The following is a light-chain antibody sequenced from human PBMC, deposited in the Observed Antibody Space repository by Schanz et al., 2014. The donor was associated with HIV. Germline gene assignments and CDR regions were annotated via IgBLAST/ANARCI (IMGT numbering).Light chain of an antibody. V-gene: IGLV2-14*03. Sequence: QSALTQPASVSGSPGQSITISCTGSSGDVGPYDYVSWYQQHPGQAPKLLIYDVTYRPSGISNRFSGSKSGYTATLTISRVEVGDEADYYCQIWDSSSDVVFGGGTKVTV. CDR3: QIWDSSSDVV. CDR2: DVT. CDR1: SGDVGPYDY. J-gene: IGLJ2*01.